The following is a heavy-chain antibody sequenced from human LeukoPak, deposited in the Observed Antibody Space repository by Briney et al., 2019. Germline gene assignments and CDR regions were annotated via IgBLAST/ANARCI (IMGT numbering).Heavy chain of an antibody. J-gene: IGHJ6*03. CDR2: ISSSGSTI. D-gene: IGHD3-10*01. Sequence: GGSLRLSCAASGFTFSDYYMSWIRQAPGKGLEWVSYISSSGSTIYYADSVKGRFTISRDNAKNSLYLQMNSLRAEDTAVYYCARDKYYGSGRSIYYYYMDVWGKGTTVTISS. CDR1: GFTFSDYY. CDR3: ARDKYYGSGRSIYYYYMDV. V-gene: IGHV3-11*01.